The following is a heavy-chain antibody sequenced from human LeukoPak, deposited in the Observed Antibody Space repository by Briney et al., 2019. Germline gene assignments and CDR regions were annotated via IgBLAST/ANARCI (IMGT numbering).Heavy chain of an antibody. J-gene: IGHJ3*02. Sequence: PGGSLRLSCAASGFTVSSNYMSWVRQAPGKGLEWVSVIYSGGSTYYADSVKGRFTISRDNSKNTLYLQMDSLRAEDTAVYYCARGGGLRSVFAFDIWGHGTMVTVSS. CDR2: IYSGGST. CDR3: ARGGGLRSVFAFDI. D-gene: IGHD2-15*01. CDR1: GFTVSSNY. V-gene: IGHV3-66*01.